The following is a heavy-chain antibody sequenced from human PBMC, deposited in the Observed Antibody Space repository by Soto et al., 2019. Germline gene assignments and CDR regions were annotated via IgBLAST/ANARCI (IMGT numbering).Heavy chain of an antibody. Sequence: QVQLVESGGGLVKPGGSLRLSCAASGFTFRDYYMSWIRQAPGKGLEWVSYISSTSSDTNYADSVKGRFTISRDNAKNSLYLQMNSLRVEDTAVYYCAREGGYSSSWFNWGQGTLVYVSS. J-gene: IGHJ4*02. CDR2: ISSTSSDT. CDR1: GFTFRDYY. V-gene: IGHV3-11*05. D-gene: IGHD6-13*01. CDR3: AREGGYSSSWFN.